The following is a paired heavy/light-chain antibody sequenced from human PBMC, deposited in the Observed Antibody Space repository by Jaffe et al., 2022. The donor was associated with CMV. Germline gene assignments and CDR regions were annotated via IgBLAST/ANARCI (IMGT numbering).Light chain of an antibody. J-gene: IGLJ3*02. CDR3: NSRVSSANPRRV. CDR1: SLRSYY. V-gene: IGLV3-19*01. CDR2: GKN. Sequence: SSELTQDPAVSVALGQTVRITCQGDSLRSYYASWYQQKPGQAPVLVIYGKNNRPSGIPDRFSGSSSGNTASLTITGAQAEDEADYYCNSRVSSANPRRVFGGGTKLTVL.
Heavy chain of an antibody. J-gene: IGHJ3*02. V-gene: IGHV3-9*01. CDR2: ISGSI. D-gene: IGHD7-27*01. CDR3: AKVTGAGDAFDI. Sequence: EVQLVESGGGLVQPGRSLRLSCAASGFTFDDYGMHWVRQAPGKGLEWVSGISGSIGYADSVKGRFTISRDNAKNSLYLQMNSLRAEDTALYYCAKVTGAGDAFDIWGQGTMVTVSS. CDR1: GFTFDDYG.